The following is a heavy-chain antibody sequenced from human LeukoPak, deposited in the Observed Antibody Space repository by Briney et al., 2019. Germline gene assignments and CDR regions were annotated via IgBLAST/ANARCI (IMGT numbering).Heavy chain of an antibody. CDR3: ARVGGNYIEWYYFDY. V-gene: IGHV1-69*13. J-gene: IGHJ4*02. Sequence: VASVKVSCKASGGTFSSYAISWVRQAPGQGLEWMGGIIPIFGTANYAQKFQGRVTITADESTSTAYMELSSLRSGDTAVYYCARVGGNYIEWYYFDYWGQGTLVTVSS. CDR2: IIPIFGTA. D-gene: IGHD4-11*01. CDR1: GGTFSSYA.